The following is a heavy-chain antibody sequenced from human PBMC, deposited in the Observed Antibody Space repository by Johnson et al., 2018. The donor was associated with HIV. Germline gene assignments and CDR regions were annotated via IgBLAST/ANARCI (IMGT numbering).Heavy chain of an antibody. J-gene: IGHJ3*02. CDR1: GFTFSSYA. CDR2: ISYDGSNK. V-gene: IGHV3-30-3*02. D-gene: IGHD3-16*01. CDR3: AKSRGGRDDAFDI. Sequence: QVQLVESGGGVVQPGRSLRLSCAASGFTFSSYAMHWVRQAPGKGLEWVAVISYDGSNKYYADSVKGRFTISRDNSKNTLYLQMNSLRAEDTALYYCAKSRGGRDDAFDIWGQGTMVTVSS.